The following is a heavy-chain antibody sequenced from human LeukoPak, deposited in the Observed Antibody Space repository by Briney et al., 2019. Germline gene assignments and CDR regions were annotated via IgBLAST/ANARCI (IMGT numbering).Heavy chain of an antibody. CDR3: ANSEY. CDR1: GFTFSYYG. CDR2: IRFDASGK. V-gene: IGHV3-30*02. Sequence: GGSLRLSCAASGFTFSYYGMHWVRQAPGKGLEWVAFIRFDASGKHYADSVKGRLIISRDNSKNMLYLQMNSLKPEDTAVYYCANSEYWSQGTLVTVSS. J-gene: IGHJ4*02.